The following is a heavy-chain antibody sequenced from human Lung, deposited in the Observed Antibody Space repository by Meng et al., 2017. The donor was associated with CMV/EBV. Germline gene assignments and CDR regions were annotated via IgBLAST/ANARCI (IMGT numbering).Heavy chain of an antibody. J-gene: IGHJ6*02. V-gene: IGHV1-46*01. CDR2: INPSGGST. CDR1: GYTFTSYY. D-gene: IGHD6-13*01. CDR3: ARDLAAAGTGGGWDYYYYGMDV. Sequence: ASVKVSCKASGYTFTSYYMHWVRPAPGQGLEWMGIINPSGGSTSYAQKFQGRVTMTRDTSTSTVYMELSSLRSEDTAVYYCARDLAAAGTGGGWDYYYYGMDVWGQGTTVTVSS.